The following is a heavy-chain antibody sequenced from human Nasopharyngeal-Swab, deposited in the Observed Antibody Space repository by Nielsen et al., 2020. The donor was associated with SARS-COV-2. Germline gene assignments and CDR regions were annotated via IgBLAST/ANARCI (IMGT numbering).Heavy chain of an antibody. CDR2: IYYSGST. Sequence: SDTLSLTCTVSGGSISSYYWSWIRPPPGKGLEWLGYIYYSGSTNYNPSLKSRVTISVDTSKNQFSLKLTSVTAADTAVYYCARGWLPSYTSWFDPWGQGTLVTVSS. D-gene: IGHD5-24*01. J-gene: IGHJ5*02. CDR1: GGSISSYY. CDR3: ARGWLPSYTSWFDP. V-gene: IGHV4-59*01.